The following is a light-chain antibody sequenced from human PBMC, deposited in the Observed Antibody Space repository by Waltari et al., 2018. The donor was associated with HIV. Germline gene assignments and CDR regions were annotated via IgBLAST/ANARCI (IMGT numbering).Light chain of an antibody. CDR3: QVWHRDSEHYV. Sequence: SYVLTQPPSVPVAPGQTARITCGGHDIGSQSVQWYQQKPGQAPVLVVYDDRDRPSGIPERFSGSNFGSTATLTISRVEAGDDADYYCQVWHRDSEHYVFGTGTKVTVL. CDR1: DIGSQS. CDR2: DDR. V-gene: IGLV3-21*02. J-gene: IGLJ1*01.